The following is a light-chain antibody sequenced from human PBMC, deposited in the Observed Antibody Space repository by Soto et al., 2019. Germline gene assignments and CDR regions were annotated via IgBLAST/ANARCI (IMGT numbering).Light chain of an antibody. CDR2: GAS. V-gene: IGKV3-20*01. J-gene: IGKJ2*01. Sequence: EIVLTQSPGTLSLSPGERATLSCRASQSVSSTYIAWYQQKPGQAPRVLIYGASSRATGIPDRFSGSGSGTDFTLTIIRLEPEDFAVYFCQQYGRSPPFTFGQGTKVEI. CDR1: QSVSSTY. CDR3: QQYGRSPPFT.